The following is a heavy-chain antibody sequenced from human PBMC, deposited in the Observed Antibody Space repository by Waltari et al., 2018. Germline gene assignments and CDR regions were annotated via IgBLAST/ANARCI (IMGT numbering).Heavy chain of an antibody. CDR1: GFTFSSYA. J-gene: IGHJ6*02. V-gene: IGHV3-23*01. D-gene: IGHD2-15*01. CDR2: IGGSGGST. CDR3: AKDTVVVAADYYYYGMDV. Sequence: EVQLLESGGGLVQPGGSLRLSCAASGFTFSSYAMSWVRQAPGKGLEWVSAIGGSGGSTYYADSVKGRFTISRDNSKNTLYLQMNSLRAEDTAVYYCAKDTVVVAADYYYYGMDVWGQGTTVTVSS.